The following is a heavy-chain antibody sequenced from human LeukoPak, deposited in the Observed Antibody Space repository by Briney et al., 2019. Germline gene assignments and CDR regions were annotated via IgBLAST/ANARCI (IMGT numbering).Heavy chain of an antibody. CDR1: GGSISSYY. D-gene: IGHD5-12*01. CDR2: IYNSGNT. Sequence: SETLSPTCTVSGGSISSYYWNWIRQPAGKGLEWIGHIYNSGNTNYNPSLKGRGTISVDRSRNMFSLKLSSVTAADTAMYYCARDYIVETGVVAFDIWGQGTMVTVSS. V-gene: IGHV4-4*07. J-gene: IGHJ3*02. CDR3: ARDYIVETGVVAFDI.